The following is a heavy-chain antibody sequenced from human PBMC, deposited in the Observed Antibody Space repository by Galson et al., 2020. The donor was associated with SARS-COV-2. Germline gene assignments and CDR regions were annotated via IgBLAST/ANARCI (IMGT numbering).Heavy chain of an antibody. J-gene: IGHJ5*02. CDR1: GGTFSSYA. D-gene: IGHD5-12*01. Sequence: ASVKVSCKASGGTFSSYAISWVRQAPGQGLEWMGGIIPIFGTANYAQKFQGRVTITTDESTSTAYMELSSLRSEDTAVYYCAREPDVQPGYVGGNWFDPWGQGTLVTVSS. CDR2: IIPIFGTA. V-gene: IGHV1-69*05. CDR3: AREPDVQPGYVGGNWFDP.